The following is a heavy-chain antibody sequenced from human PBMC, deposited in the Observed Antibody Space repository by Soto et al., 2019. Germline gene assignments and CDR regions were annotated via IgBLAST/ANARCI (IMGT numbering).Heavy chain of an antibody. J-gene: IGHJ6*02. D-gene: IGHD5-18*01. CDR3: ARDYDTALYYYYYYGMDV. CDR2: IWYDGSNK. CDR1: GFTFSSYG. V-gene: IGHV3-33*01. Sequence: PGGSLRLSCAASGFTFSSYGMHWVRQAPGKGLEWVAVIWYDGSNKYYADSVKGRFTISRDNSKNTLYLQMNSLRAEDTAVYYCARDYDTALYYYYYYGMDVWGQGTKVTVSS.